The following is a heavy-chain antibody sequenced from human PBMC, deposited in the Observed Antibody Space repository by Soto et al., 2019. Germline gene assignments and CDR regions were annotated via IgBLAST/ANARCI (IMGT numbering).Heavy chain of an antibody. V-gene: IGHV3-66*01. J-gene: IGHJ1*01. D-gene: IGHD3-10*01. Sequence: EVQLVESGGGLVQPGGSLRLSCAASGFTVSSNYMSWVRQAPGKGLEWVSVFYSGGGTYYADSVKGRFIISRDNFKNTLYLQMNSLRAEDTAVYYCARTYYYGSGSYPPAEYFQHWGQGTLVTVSS. CDR1: GFTVSSNY. CDR3: ARTYYYGSGSYPPAEYFQH. CDR2: FYSGGGT.